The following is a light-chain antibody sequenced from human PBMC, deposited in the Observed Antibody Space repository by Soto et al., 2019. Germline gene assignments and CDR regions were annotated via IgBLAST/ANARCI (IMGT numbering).Light chain of an antibody. CDR1: SRHSSYT. Sequence: QLVLTQSPSASASLGASVKLTCTVSSRHSSYTIAWHQQQPEKGPRYLMKLNSDGSHTKGDGIPDRFSGSSSGAERYLTISSLQSDDEADYYCQTWGAGTHVFGGGTKLTVL. J-gene: IGLJ2*01. CDR2: LNSDGSH. V-gene: IGLV4-69*01. CDR3: QTWGAGTHV.